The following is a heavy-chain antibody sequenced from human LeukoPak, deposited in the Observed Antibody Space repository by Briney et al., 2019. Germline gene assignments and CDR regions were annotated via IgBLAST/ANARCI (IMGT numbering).Heavy chain of an antibody. Sequence: SETLSLTCTVSGGSISSSSYYWGWIRQPPGKGLEWIGEINHSGSTNYNPSLKSRVTISVDTSKNQFSLKLSSVTAADTAVYYCARARIGGIVVVPAARDAFDIWGQGTMVTVSS. CDR2: INHSGST. CDR1: GGSISSSSYY. D-gene: IGHD2-2*01. J-gene: IGHJ3*02. CDR3: ARARIGGIVVVPAARDAFDI. V-gene: IGHV4-39*07.